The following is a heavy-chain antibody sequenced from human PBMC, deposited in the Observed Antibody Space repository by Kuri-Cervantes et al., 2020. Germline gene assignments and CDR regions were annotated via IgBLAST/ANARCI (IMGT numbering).Heavy chain of an antibody. J-gene: IGHJ5*02. CDR2: IYYSGST. V-gene: IGHV4-59*01. D-gene: IGHD2-2*01. Sequence: SETLSLTCTVSGGSISSYYWSWIRQPPGKGLGWIGYIYYSGSTNYNPSLQSRVTISVDTSKNQFSLKLSSVTAADTAVYYCATNRCSSTSCYEYNWFDPWGQGTLVTVSS. CDR3: ATNRCSSTSCYEYNWFDP. CDR1: GGSISSYY.